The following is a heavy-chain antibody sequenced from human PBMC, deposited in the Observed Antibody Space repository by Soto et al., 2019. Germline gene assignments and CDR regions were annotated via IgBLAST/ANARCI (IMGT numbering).Heavy chain of an antibody. V-gene: IGHV3-66*01. CDR1: GFTVNSNY. CDR2: IYSGGST. CDR3: AREPPLNYYDSSGYWLS. Sequence: GGSLRLSCAGSGFTVNSNYMSWVRQAPGKGLEWVSVIYSGGSTYYADSVKGRFTISRDNSKNTVYLQMNSLRAEDTAVYYCAREPPLNYYDSSGYWLSWGQGTLVTVSS. D-gene: IGHD3-22*01. J-gene: IGHJ4*02.